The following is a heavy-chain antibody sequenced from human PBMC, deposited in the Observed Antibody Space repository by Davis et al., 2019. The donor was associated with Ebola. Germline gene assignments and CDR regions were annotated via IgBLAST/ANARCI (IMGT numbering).Heavy chain of an antibody. Sequence: SVKVSCKASGGTFSSYAISWVRQAPGQGLEWMGGIIPIFGTANYAQKFQGRVTITADESTSTAYMELRSLRSDDTAVYYCARAIVGATEWFDPWGQGTLVTVSS. CDR2: IIPIFGTA. CDR3: ARAIVGATEWFDP. D-gene: IGHD1-26*01. J-gene: IGHJ5*02. V-gene: IGHV1-69*13. CDR1: GGTFSSYA.